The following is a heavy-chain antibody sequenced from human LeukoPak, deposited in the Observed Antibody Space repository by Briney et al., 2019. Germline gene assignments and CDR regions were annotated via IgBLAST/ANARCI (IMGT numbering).Heavy chain of an antibody. V-gene: IGHV4-39*01. J-gene: IGHJ4*02. CDR3: VRLGRMGNDVY. CDR2: MYYSGAT. CDR1: GGSISRNSQY. Sequence: SETLSLTCTVSGGSISRNSQYWGWIRQPPENGLEWIGSMYYSGATYYNPSLKSRVTISLDTSKNQFSLALTSVTAADTAVYDCVRLGRMGNDVYWGQGTLVPVSS. D-gene: IGHD3/OR15-3a*01.